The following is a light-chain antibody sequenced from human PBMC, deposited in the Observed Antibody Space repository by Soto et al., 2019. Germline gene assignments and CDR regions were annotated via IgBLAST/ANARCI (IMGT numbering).Light chain of an antibody. CDR3: QTWGTGIPV. CDR2: LNSDGSH. V-gene: IGLV4-69*01. Sequence: QTVVTQSPSASASLGASVKLTCTLSSGHSSYGIAWHQQQPEKGPRYLMKLNSDGSHSKGDGIPDRFSGSSSGAERYLTISGLQSEDEAEYYCQTWGTGIPVFGGGTQLTVL. CDR1: SGHSSYG. J-gene: IGLJ7*01.